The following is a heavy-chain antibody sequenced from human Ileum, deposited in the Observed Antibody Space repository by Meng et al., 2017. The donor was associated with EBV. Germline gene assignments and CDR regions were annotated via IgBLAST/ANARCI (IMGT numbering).Heavy chain of an antibody. CDR1: VYTFTSSS. CDR3: ARDKIAVAGITGDY. Sequence: VQRGAAGTELKKPGDSVKVACPAAVYTFTSSSMNWVRHAPGQGLEWMGWININTGNPTYAQGFTGRFVFSLDTSVSTAYLQIDSLKAEDTAVYYCARDKIAVAGITGDYWGQGTLVTVSS. V-gene: IGHV7-4-1*01. D-gene: IGHD6-19*01. CDR2: ININTGNP. J-gene: IGHJ4*02.